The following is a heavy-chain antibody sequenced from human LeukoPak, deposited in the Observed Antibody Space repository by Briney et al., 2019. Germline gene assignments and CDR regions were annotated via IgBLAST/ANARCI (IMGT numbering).Heavy chain of an antibody. CDR3: ARDRLMAGTPTNWFDP. Sequence: PSETLSLTCTVSGGSISSYYWSWIRQRPGKGLEWIGYIYYSGSTNYNPSLKSRVTISVDTSKNQFSLKLSSVTAAATAVYYCARDRLMAGTPTNWFDPWGQGTLVTVSS. J-gene: IGHJ5*02. CDR1: GGSISSYY. V-gene: IGHV4-59*01. CDR2: IYYSGST. D-gene: IGHD6-19*01.